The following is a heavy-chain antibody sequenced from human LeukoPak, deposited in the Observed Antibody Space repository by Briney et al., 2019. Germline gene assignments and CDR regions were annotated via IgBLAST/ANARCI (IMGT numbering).Heavy chain of an antibody. J-gene: IGHJ4*02. CDR1: GFTLTELS. D-gene: IGHD3-22*01. CDR2: FDPEDGET. V-gene: IGHV1-24*01. Sequence: EASVKVSCKVSGFTLTELSMQWVRQAPGKGLEWMGGFDPEDGETIYAQKFQGRVTMTEDTSTDTAYMELSSLRSEDTAVYYCATDYGIDDSSGFNLDYWGQGTLVTVSS. CDR3: ATDYGIDDSSGFNLDY.